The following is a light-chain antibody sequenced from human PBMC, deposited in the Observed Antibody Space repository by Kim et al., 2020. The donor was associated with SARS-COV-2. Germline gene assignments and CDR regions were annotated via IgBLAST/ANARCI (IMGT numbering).Light chain of an antibody. V-gene: IGLV7-43*01. CDR3: LLYYGGAQGGV. J-gene: IGLJ1*01. Sequence: GTVTLTCASCTGAVNSGYYPNWFQQKPGQAPMALIYSTSNQHSWTPARFSGSLLGGKAALTLSGVQPEDEAEYYCLLYYGGAQGGVFGTGTKVTVL. CDR2: STS. CDR1: TGAVNSGYY.